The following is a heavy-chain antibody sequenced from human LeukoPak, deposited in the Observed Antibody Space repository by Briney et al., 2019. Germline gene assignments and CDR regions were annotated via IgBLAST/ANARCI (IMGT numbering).Heavy chain of an antibody. CDR2: ISYDGSNK. Sequence: GGSLRLSCAASGFTFSSYAMHWVRQAPGKGLEWVAVISYDGSNKYYADSVKGRFTISRDNSKNTLYLQMNSLRAEDTAVYYCAKSSITTIVVFDYWGQGTLVTVSS. V-gene: IGHV3-30-3*02. D-gene: IGHD3-22*01. J-gene: IGHJ4*02. CDR1: GFTFSSYA. CDR3: AKSSITTIVVFDY.